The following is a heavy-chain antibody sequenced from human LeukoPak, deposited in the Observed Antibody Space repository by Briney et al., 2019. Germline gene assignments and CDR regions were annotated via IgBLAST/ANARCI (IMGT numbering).Heavy chain of an antibody. V-gene: IGHV4-61*02. D-gene: IGHD2-21*01. Sequence: SQTLSLTCTVSGGSISSGSYYWTWIRQPAGKGLEWIGRIYTSGITNYNPSLKSRVTISVDTSKNQFSLKLSSVTAADTAVYYCARVGTYCGGDCYSHDAFDIWGQGTMVTVSS. CDR2: IYTSGIT. CDR3: ARVGTYCGGDCYSHDAFDI. J-gene: IGHJ3*02. CDR1: GGSISSGSYY.